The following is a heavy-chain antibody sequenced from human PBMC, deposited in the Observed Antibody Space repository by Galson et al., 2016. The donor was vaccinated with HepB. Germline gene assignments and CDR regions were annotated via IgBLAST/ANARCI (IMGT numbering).Heavy chain of an antibody. CDR1: GFTFVNYW. V-gene: IGHV3-74*03. CDR2: TDVDGRNT. Sequence: SLRLSCAASGFTFVNYWMHWVRQAPGKGLVWVSRTDVDGRNTAYADSVEGRLTISRDNAKNILYLQMNSLRIDDTAVYYCARGPSSAHYYFAYWGQGALVSVSS. D-gene: IGHD2-15*01. CDR3: ARGPSSAHYYFAY. J-gene: IGHJ4*02.